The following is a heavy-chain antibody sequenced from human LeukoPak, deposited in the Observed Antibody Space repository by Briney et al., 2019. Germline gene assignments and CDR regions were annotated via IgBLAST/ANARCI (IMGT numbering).Heavy chain of an antibody. J-gene: IGHJ5*02. Sequence: SETLSLTCTVSGGSISSSSYYWGWIRQPPGTGLEWIGSIYYSGSTYYNPSLKSRVTISVDTSKNQFSLKLSSVTAADTAVYYCARVRPPYYYGSGSYYNWWFDPWGQGTLVTVSS. CDR3: ARVRPPYYYGSGSYYNWWFDP. CDR1: GGSISSSSYY. V-gene: IGHV4-39*07. CDR2: IYYSGST. D-gene: IGHD3-10*01.